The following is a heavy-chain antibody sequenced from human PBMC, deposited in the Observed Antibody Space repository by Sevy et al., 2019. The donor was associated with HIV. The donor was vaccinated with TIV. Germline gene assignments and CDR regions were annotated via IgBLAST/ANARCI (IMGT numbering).Heavy chain of an antibody. Sequence: ASVKVSYKASGDTFTNNYIHWVRQAPGQGLEWMGMVDPSAGNTTYAQKFQGRVTMTRDTSTSILYMELSSLRSEDTAVYYCVRADPDQHFDSWGQGTLVTVSS. V-gene: IGHV1-46*01. CDR1: GDTFTNNY. J-gene: IGHJ4*02. CDR2: VDPSAGNT. CDR3: VRADPDQHFDS.